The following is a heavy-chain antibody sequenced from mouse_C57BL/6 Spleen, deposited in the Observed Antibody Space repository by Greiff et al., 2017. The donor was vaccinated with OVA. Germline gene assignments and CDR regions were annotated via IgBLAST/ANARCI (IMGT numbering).Heavy chain of an antibody. Sequence: EVKLVESGGGLVKPGGSLKLSCAASGFTFSSYAMSWVRQTPEKRLEWVATISDGGRYTYYPDNVKGRFTISRDNAKNNLYLQMSHLKSEDTAMYYCAREGYGSSYLYYFDYWGQGTTLTVSS. CDR3: AREGYGSSYLYYFDY. J-gene: IGHJ2*01. CDR2: ISDGGRYT. D-gene: IGHD1-1*01. CDR1: GFTFSSYA. V-gene: IGHV5-4*01.